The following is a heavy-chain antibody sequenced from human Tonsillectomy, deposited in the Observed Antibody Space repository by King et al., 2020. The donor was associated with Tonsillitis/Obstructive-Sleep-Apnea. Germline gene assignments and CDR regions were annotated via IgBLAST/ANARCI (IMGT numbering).Heavy chain of an antibody. V-gene: IGHV1-18*01. Sequence: QLVQSGAEVKKPGASVKVSCKASGYTFTSYGISWVRQAPGHGLEWMGWVIAYNGNTNYAQKPQGRVTMTTDTPTSTAYMELRGLGSDDTAVYYCARDGVWESSGWLDYWGQGTLVTVSS. CDR2: VIAYNGNT. CDR1: GYTFTSYG. D-gene: IGHD6-19*01. J-gene: IGHJ4*02. CDR3: ARDGVWESSGWLDY.